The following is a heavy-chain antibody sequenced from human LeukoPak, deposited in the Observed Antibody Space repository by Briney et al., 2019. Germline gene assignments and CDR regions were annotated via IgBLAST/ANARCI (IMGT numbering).Heavy chain of an antibody. V-gene: IGHV3-21*01. CDR3: ARVVRVDSSGWYRFYYYGMDV. D-gene: IGHD6-19*01. CDR2: ISSSSSYI. Sequence: GGSLRLSCAASGVTFSSYSMNWVRQAPGKGLEWVSSISSSSSYIYYADSVKGRFTISRDNAKNSPYLQMNSLRAEDTAVYYCARVVRVDSSGWYRFYYYGMDVWGKGTTVTVSS. J-gene: IGHJ6*04. CDR1: GVTFSSYS.